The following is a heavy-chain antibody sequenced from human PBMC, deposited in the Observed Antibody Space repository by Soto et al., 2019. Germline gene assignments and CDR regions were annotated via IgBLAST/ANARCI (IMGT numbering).Heavy chain of an antibody. Sequence: KASEPLSLTCTVSGGAIRGYYWTWIRQSAGKGLEWLGRIYSNGGTKYNPSLKSRVTMSLDTSKHRFSLRMNSVTAADTAVYYCARGRRCCDSFDPWGQGTVVTVSS. V-gene: IGHV4-4*07. CDR3: ARGRRCCDSFDP. D-gene: IGHD2-15*01. CDR1: GGAIRGYY. CDR2: IYSNGGT. J-gene: IGHJ5*02.